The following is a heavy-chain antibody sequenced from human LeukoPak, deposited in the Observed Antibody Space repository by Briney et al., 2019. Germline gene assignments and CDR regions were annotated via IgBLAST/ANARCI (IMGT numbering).Heavy chain of an antibody. J-gene: IGHJ4*02. CDR1: GGSISNYY. D-gene: IGHD3-16*01. CDR2: IYYSGTT. Sequence: SETLSLTCTVSGGSISNYYWSWIRQPPGKGLECMGYIYYSGTTTYNPSLKIRVTISVDTSKNQFSLKLSSVTAADTAVYCCARATSSLLSTYYFDYWGQGTLVTVSS. V-gene: IGHV4-59*12. CDR3: ARATSSLLSTYYFDY.